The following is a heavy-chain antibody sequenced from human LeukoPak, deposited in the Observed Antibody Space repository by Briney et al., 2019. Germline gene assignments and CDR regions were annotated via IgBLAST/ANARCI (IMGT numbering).Heavy chain of an antibody. Sequence: GGSLRLSCVASGFTFTSHWMSWVRQAPGKGLEWVANIKQDGSEKYYVDSVKGRFTISSDNAKHSVYLQMNSLRAEDTAVYYCARGAFDHWGQGTLVSVSS. V-gene: IGHV3-7*01. CDR2: IKQDGSEK. J-gene: IGHJ5*02. CDR1: GFTFTSHW. CDR3: ARGAFDH.